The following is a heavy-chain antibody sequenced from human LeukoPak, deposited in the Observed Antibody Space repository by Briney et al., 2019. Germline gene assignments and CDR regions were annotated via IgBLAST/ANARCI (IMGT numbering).Heavy chain of an antibody. V-gene: IGHV1-69*06. D-gene: IGHD1-1*01. CDR3: ARGGLTGTPGSAFDI. Sequence: ASVKVSGKASGGTFSSYAISWVRQAPGQGLEWMGGIIPIFGTANYAQKFQGRVTITADKSTSTAYMELSSLRSEDTAVYYCARGGLTGTPGSAFDIWGQGTMVTVSS. CDR2: IIPIFGTA. J-gene: IGHJ3*02. CDR1: GGTFSSYA.